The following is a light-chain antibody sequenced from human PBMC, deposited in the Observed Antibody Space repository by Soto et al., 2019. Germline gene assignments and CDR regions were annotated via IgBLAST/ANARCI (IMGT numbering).Light chain of an antibody. CDR2: DVS. CDR1: QSVTCA. CDR3: QQRTTWPT. Sequence: EIVLTQSPATLSLSPGDRATLSCRASQSVTCALAWFQQKPGQAPRLLIYDVSRRATGIPARFSGSGSGTDFTLTINSLEPEDFAVYYCQQRTTWPTFGGGTKVEIK. J-gene: IGKJ4*01. V-gene: IGKV3-11*01.